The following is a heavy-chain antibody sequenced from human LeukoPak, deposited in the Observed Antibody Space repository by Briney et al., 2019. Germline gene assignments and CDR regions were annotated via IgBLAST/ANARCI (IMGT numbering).Heavy chain of an antibody. D-gene: IGHD3-22*01. CDR2: IYYSGST. CDR3: ARDAAGEGRLVITWFDP. Sequence: SETLSLTCTVSGGSVSSSTNYWGWIRQPPGKGLEWIGTIYYSGSTYYNPSLKSRVSLSVDTSKNQFSPKLSSVTVADTAVYFCARDAAGEGRLVITWFDPWGQGTLVTVSS. V-gene: IGHV4-39*07. J-gene: IGHJ5*02. CDR1: GGSVSSSTNY.